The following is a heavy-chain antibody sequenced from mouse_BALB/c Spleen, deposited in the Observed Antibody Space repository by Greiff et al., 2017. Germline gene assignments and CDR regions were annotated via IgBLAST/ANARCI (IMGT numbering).Heavy chain of an antibody. D-gene: IGHD1-1*01. CDR2: IYPGDGDT. Sequence: QVQLKESGAELVKPGASVKISCKASGYAFSSSWMNWVKQRPGQGLEWIGRIYPGDGDTNYNGKFKGKATLTADKSSSTAYMQLSSLTSVDSAVYFCARAYYGSHYYAMDYWGQGTSVTVSS. CDR1: GYAFSSSW. V-gene: IGHV1-80*01. CDR3: ARAYYGSHYYAMDY. J-gene: IGHJ4*01.